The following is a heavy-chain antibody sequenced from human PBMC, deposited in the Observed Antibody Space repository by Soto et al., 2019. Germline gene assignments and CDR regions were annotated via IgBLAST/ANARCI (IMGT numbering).Heavy chain of an antibody. Sequence: AGSLRLSWQASGFNFDNYGMHWVRQAPGKGLEWVAVITYDGSNKDYADSVKGRFTISRDNSKNTLSLHLNTLNPQDTAVYLCAKDRVPGTFYTPLGFWGQGTLVTVSS. V-gene: IGHV3-30*18. CDR2: ITYDGSNK. J-gene: IGHJ4*02. CDR3: AKDRVPGTFYTPLGF. D-gene: IGHD1-7*01. CDR1: GFNFDNYG.